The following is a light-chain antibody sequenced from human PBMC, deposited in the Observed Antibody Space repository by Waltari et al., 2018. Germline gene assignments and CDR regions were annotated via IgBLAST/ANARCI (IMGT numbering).Light chain of an antibody. J-gene: IGKJ4*01. Sequence: DIQMTQSPSSLSASVGDRVTITCQASQDISNYLNWYQKKPGKAPKVLIYDASNLETVVPSRFSGSGSGTCVTFTISILHPEQIATYYCQHYDNRLGAFGGGTKVEIK. CDR1: QDISNY. CDR2: DAS. CDR3: QHYDNRLGA. V-gene: IGKV1-33*01.